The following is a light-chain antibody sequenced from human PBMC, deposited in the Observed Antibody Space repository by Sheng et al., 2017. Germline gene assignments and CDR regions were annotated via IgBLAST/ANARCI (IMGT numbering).Light chain of an antibody. CDR2: GNS. CDR1: SSNIGAGYD. V-gene: IGLV1-40*01. Sequence: QSVLTQPPSVSGAPGQRVTISCTGSSSNIGAGYDVHWYQHLPGTAPKLLIYGNSNRPSGVPDRFSGSKSGTSASLAITGLQAEDEADYYCQSYDSSLSGHVVFGGGTRLTRP. CDR3: QSYDSSLSGHVV. J-gene: IGLJ2*01.